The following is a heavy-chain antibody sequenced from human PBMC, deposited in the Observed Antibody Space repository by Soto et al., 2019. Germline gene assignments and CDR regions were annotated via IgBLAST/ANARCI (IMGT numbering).Heavy chain of an antibody. Sequence: PGGSLRLSCTASGFTFGDYAMSWFRQAPGKGLEWVGFIRSKAYGGTTEYAASVKGRFTISRDDSKSIAYLQMNSLKTEDTAVYYCTRGYYDFWSGYSREVRFDYWGQGTLVTVSS. V-gene: IGHV3-49*03. CDR1: GFTFGDYA. J-gene: IGHJ4*02. CDR2: IRSKAYGGTT. D-gene: IGHD3-3*01. CDR3: TRGYYDFWSGYSREVRFDY.